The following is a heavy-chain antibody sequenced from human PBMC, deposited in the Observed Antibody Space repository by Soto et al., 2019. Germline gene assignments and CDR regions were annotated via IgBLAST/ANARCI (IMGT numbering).Heavy chain of an antibody. D-gene: IGHD3-3*02. J-gene: IGHJ4*02. CDR1: GGSINSGGYY. V-gene: IGHV4-31*03. CDR3: ARTAWHFFDS. Sequence: QVQLQGSGPGLLKPSQTLSLTCTVSGGSINSGGYYWSWIRQHPGKGLEWIGYIYYSGTTFYNPALKSRITISSDTSKNQFSLQLDSVTAADTAVYYCARTAWHFFDSWGQGTLVTVSS. CDR2: IYYSGTT.